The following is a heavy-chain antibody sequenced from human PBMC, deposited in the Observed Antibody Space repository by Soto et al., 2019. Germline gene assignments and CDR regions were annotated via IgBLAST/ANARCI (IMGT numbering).Heavy chain of an antibody. J-gene: IGHJ3*02. CDR3: ARRVFTLDAFDI. D-gene: IGHD6-13*01. V-gene: IGHV4-31*03. CDR1: GGSISSGGYY. CDR2: IYFSGST. Sequence: PSETLSLTCTVSGGSISSGGYYWSWIRQHPGKGLEWIGYIYFSGSTYYNPSLKSRVTISVYTSKNQFSLKLSSVTASDTAVYYCARRVFTLDAFDIWGQGTMVTVSS.